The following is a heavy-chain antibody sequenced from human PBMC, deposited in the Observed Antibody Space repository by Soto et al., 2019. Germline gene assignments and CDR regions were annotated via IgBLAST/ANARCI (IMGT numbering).Heavy chain of an antibody. J-gene: IGHJ4*02. V-gene: IGHV1-2*04. CDR3: ARASARAGSSGYRGGYVS. D-gene: IGHD1-26*01. Sequence: QVRLLQSGAEVKESGASVKVSCEASGYTFTASYIHWVRQAPGQGLEWMGLINPDTGGTVYAQKFQGLVTMTRHTSIITAFIEVASMKIDDMAVYYCARASARAGSSGYRGGYVSWGQGTRVTVSS. CDR1: GYTFTASY. CDR2: INPDTGGT.